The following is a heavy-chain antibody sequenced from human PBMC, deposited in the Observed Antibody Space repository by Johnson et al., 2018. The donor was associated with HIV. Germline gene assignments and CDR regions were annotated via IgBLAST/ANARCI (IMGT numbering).Heavy chain of an antibody. D-gene: IGHD5-12*01. J-gene: IGHJ3*02. CDR2: LSSDGISG. CDR3: AKDQHGPLVPTVMRDDAFDI. V-gene: IGHV3-30*07. CDR1: GFSLRTYA. Sequence: VQLVESGGGVVQPGRSVRLSCAASGFSLRTYAMHWVRQPPGKGLDWVAVLSSDGISGYYADSVKGRFTVSRDNSKNAVYLQMNSLGAGDTAVYYCAKDQHGPLVPTVMRDDAFDIWGQGTMVTVSS.